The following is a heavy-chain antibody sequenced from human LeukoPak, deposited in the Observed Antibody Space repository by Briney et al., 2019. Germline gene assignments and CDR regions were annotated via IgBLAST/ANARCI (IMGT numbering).Heavy chain of an antibody. J-gene: IGHJ4*02. CDR3: AREFLWGATLLFDY. CDR1: GYTFTSYG. Sequence: GASAKVSCKASGYTFTSYGISWVRQAPGQGLEWMGWISAYNGNTNYAQKLQGRVTMTTDTSTSTAYMELRSLRSDDTAVYYCAREFLWGATLLFDYWGQGTLVTVSS. D-gene: IGHD1-26*01. V-gene: IGHV1-18*01. CDR2: ISAYNGNT.